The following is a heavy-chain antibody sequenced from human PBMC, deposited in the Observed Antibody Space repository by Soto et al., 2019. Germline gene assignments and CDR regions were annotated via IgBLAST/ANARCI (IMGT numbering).Heavy chain of an antibody. D-gene: IGHD6-13*01. J-gene: IGHJ6*02. Sequence: SETLSLTCAVSGGSMSSYYWSWIRQPPGKGLEWIGYIYYTESTNYNPSLKSRVTISVDTSKNQFSLKLSSVTAADTAVYYCARHPCKPAAGCYYYYGMDVWGQGTTVTVSS. V-gene: IGHV4-59*08. CDR3: ARHPCKPAAGCYYYYGMDV. CDR1: GGSMSSYY. CDR2: IYYTEST.